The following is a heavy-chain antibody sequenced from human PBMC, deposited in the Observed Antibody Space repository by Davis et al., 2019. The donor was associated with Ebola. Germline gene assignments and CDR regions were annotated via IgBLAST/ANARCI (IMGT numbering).Heavy chain of an antibody. Sequence: GGSLRLSCAASGFTFSSYDMQWVRQGTGKGLEWVSGIGSAGDTYYPGSVKGRFTISRENAKNSLYLQMNSLRAGDTAVYYCARGVAGRVRGVPWAMDVWGQGTTVTVSS. CDR3: ARGVAGRVRGVPWAMDV. V-gene: IGHV3-13*01. CDR1: GFTFSSYD. CDR2: IGSAGDT. J-gene: IGHJ6*02. D-gene: IGHD3-10*01.